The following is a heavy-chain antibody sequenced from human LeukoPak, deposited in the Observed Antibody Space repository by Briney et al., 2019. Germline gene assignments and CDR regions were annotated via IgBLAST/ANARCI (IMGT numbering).Heavy chain of an antibody. Sequence: SETLSLTCTVSGVSISSYYWSWIRQPPGKGLEWIGYIYYSGSTNYNPSLKRRVTISVDTSKNQFSLKLSSVTAADTAVYYCARPAVAASGDYYYMDVWGKGTTVTVSS. CDR3: ARPAVAASGDYYYMDV. V-gene: IGHV4-59*08. CDR1: GVSISSYY. CDR2: IYYSGST. J-gene: IGHJ6*03. D-gene: IGHD6-19*01.